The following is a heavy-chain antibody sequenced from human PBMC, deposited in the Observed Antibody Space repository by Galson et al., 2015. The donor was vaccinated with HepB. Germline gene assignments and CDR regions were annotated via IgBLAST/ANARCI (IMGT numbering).Heavy chain of an antibody. V-gene: IGHV1-3*01. Sequence: SVKVSCKASGYTFTSYAMHWVRQAPGQRLEWMGWINAGNGNTKYSQKFQGRVTITRDTSASTAYMELSSLRSEDTAVYYCARGGILWFGEQGTIDYWGQGTLVTVSS. CDR1: GYTFTSYA. CDR3: ARGGILWFGEQGTIDY. CDR2: INAGNGNT. D-gene: IGHD3-10*01. J-gene: IGHJ4*02.